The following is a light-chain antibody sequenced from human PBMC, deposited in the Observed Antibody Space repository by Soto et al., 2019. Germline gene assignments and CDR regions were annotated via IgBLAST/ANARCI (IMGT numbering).Light chain of an antibody. V-gene: IGKV1-39*01. CDR3: QQSYSSPPT. J-gene: IGKJ1*01. CDR2: AAS. Sequence: DIQMTQSPSSLSASVEDRVIITCRASQSISNHLNWYQQKPGTAPKLLLFAASSLQSGVPSRFSGSRSGPDFTLTISSLQPEDFATYYCQQSYSSPPTFGQGTKVEIK. CDR1: QSISNH.